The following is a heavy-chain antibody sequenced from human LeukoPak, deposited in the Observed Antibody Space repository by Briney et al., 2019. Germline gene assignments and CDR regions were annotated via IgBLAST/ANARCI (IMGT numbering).Heavy chain of an antibody. V-gene: IGHV1-18*01. CDR1: GYTFTSYG. J-gene: IGHJ4*02. D-gene: IGHD6-13*01. Sequence: ASVKVSCKASGYTFTSYGINWVRQAPGQGLEWMGWISAYNGNTKYAQKLQGRVTMTTDTSTSTAYMELRSLRSDDTAVYYCARDTPYSSSSWYSYWGQGTLVTVSS. CDR3: ARDTPYSSSSWYSY. CDR2: ISAYNGNT.